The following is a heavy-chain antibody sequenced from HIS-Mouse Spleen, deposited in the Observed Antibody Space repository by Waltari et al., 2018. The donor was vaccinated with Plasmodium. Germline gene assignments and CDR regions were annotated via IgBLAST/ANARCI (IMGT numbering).Heavy chain of an antibody. D-gene: IGHD5-12*01. J-gene: IGHJ3*02. CDR3: AKGSFIGSGYDPWAFDI. V-gene: IGHV3-30*18. CDR2: ISYDGSNK. CDR1: GFTFSSYG. Sequence: QVQLVESGGGVVQPGRSLSLSCAASGFTFSSYGLHWVRQAPGKGLEWVAVISYDGSNKYYADSVKGRFTISRDNSKNTLYLQMNSLRAEDTAVYYCAKGSFIGSGYDPWAFDIWGQGTMVTVSS.